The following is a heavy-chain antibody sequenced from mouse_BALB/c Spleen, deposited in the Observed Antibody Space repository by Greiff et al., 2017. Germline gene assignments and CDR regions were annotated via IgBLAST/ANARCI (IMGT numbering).Heavy chain of an antibody. Sequence: VMLVESGPGLVAPSQSLSITCTVSGFSLTSYGVHWVRQPPGKGLEWLGVIWAGGSTNYNSALMSRLSISKDNSKSQVFLKMNSLQTDDTAMYYCATLYYGSSYPYYFDYWGQGTTLTVSS. CDR2: IWAGGST. D-gene: IGHD1-1*01. CDR1: GFSLTSYG. V-gene: IGHV2-9*02. CDR3: ATLYYGSSYPYYFDY. J-gene: IGHJ2*01.